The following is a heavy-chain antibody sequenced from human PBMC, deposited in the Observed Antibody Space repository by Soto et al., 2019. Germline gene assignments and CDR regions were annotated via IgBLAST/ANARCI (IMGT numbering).Heavy chain of an antibody. CDR3: ARAGYSSSWYEPEFDY. D-gene: IGHD6-13*01. CDR1: GFAFSSYA. V-gene: IGHV3-23*01. Sequence: GGSLRLSCAASGFAFSSYAMSWVRQAPGEGLEWVSSISGSTSGTYYADAVKGRFTISRDNSNNTLYLQMNSLRAEDTAVYYCARAGYSSSWYEPEFDYWGQGTLVTVSS. CDR2: ISGSTSGT. J-gene: IGHJ4*02.